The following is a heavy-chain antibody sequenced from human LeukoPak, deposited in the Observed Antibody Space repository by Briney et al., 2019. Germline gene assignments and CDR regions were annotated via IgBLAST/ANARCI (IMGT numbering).Heavy chain of an antibody. V-gene: IGHV3-21*01. CDR3: ARDRGGSYYPDAFDI. J-gene: IGHJ3*02. CDR2: ISSSSRDI. Sequence: GGSLRLSCAASGFTLSSYGFHWVRQAPGKGLEWVSSISSSSRDIYYADSVKGRFTISRDNAKNSLYLQMNSLRAEDTAVYYCARDRGGSYYPDAFDIRGQGTMVTVSS. CDR1: GFTLSSYG. D-gene: IGHD1-26*01.